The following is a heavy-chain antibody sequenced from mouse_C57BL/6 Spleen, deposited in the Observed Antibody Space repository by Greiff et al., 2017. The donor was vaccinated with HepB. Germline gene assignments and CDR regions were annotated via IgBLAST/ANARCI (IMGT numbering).Heavy chain of an antibody. CDR2: INYDGSST. D-gene: IGHD1-1*01. CDR1: GFTFSDYY. CDR3: ARDGDYYGSSDYAMDY. J-gene: IGHJ4*01. V-gene: IGHV5-16*01. Sequence: EVKLVESEGGLVQPGSSMKLSCTASGFTFSDYYMAWVRQVPEKGLEWVANINYDGSSTYYLDSLKSRFIISRDNAKNILYLQMSSLKSEDTATYYCARDGDYYGSSDYAMDYWGQGTSVTVSS.